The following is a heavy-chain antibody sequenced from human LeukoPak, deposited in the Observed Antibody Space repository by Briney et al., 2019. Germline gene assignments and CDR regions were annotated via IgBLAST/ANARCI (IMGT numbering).Heavy chain of an antibody. V-gene: IGHV3-33*01. CDR3: ARHRTYRSSWYDDLGH. D-gene: IGHD6-13*01. CDR1: GFTFSSYG. Sequence: SGGSLRLSCTTSGFTFSSYGMHWVRQAPGKGLEWVAVIWSDGFNKHYSDSVKGRFTISRDNSKNTLYLQMNSLRAEDTAVYYCARHRTYRSSWYDDLGHWGQGTLVTVSS. CDR2: IWSDGFNK. J-gene: IGHJ4*02.